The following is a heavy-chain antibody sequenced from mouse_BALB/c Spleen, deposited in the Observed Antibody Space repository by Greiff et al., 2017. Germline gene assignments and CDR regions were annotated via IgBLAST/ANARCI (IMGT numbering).Heavy chain of an antibody. D-gene: IGHD1-1*01. Sequence: EVKLVESGGGLVQPGGSRKLSCAASGFTFSSFGMHWVRQAPEKGLEWVAYISSGSSTIYYADTLKGRFTISRDNPKNTLFLQMTSLRSEDTAMYYCASYGSSYYAMDYWGQGTSVTVSS. CDR3: ASYGSSYYAMDY. CDR1: GFTFSSFG. V-gene: IGHV5-17*02. CDR2: ISSGSSTI. J-gene: IGHJ4*01.